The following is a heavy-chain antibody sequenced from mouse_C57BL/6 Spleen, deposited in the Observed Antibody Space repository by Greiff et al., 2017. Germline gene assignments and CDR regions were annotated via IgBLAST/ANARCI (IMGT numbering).Heavy chain of an antibody. V-gene: IGHV5-6*01. CDR3: ARHRDSSGYKDY. CDR1: GFTFSSYG. J-gene: IGHJ2*01. D-gene: IGHD3-2*02. Sequence: EVKLQESGGDLVKPGGSLKLSCAASGFTFSSYGMSWVSQSPDKRLEWVATISSGGSYTYYPDSVKGRFTISRDNAKNTLYLQMSSLKSEDTAMYYCARHRDSSGYKDYWGQGTTLTVSS. CDR2: ISSGGSYT.